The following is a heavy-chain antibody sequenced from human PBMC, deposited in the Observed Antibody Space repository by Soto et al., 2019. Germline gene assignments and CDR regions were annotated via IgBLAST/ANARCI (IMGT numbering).Heavy chain of an antibody. CDR3: AREFSWIQQPTGFDY. D-gene: IGHD5-18*01. CDR1: GFTVSSNY. CDR2: SYSGGST. V-gene: IGHV3-66*01. Sequence: GGSRRLSCAASGFTVSSNYTSWVRQAPGKGLEWVSGSYSGGSTYYADSVKGRFTISRDNSKNTLYLQMNSLRAEDTAVYYCAREFSWIQQPTGFDYWGQGTLVTVSS. J-gene: IGHJ4*02.